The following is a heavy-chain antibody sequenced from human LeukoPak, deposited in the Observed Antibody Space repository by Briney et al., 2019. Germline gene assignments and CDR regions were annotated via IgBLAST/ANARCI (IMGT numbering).Heavy chain of an antibody. J-gene: IGHJ5*02. CDR2: ISSTSSYI. V-gene: IGHV3-21*06. CDR1: GFTLSSYS. CDR3: AREAWFDP. Sequence: PGGSLRLSXVASGFTLSSYSMNWVRQAPGKGLEWVSVISSTSSYISYAESVKGRFTISRDNAKNSLFLEMKSLRAEDTAVYYCAREAWFDPWGQGTLVTVSS.